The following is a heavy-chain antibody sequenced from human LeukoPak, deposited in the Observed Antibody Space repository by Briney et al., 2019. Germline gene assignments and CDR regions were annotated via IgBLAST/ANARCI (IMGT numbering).Heavy chain of an antibody. CDR2: IYYSGST. V-gene: IGHV4-59*01. Sequence: SETLSLTCTVSGGSNSSYYWSWIGQPPGKGLEWIGYIYYSGSTNYNPSLKSRVTISVGTSKNQFSLKLSSVTAADTAVYYCARVEGYYDILTGYYSDGAYFDYWGQGTLVTVSS. D-gene: IGHD3-9*01. CDR1: GGSNSSYY. J-gene: IGHJ4*02. CDR3: ARVEGYYDILTGYYSDGAYFDY.